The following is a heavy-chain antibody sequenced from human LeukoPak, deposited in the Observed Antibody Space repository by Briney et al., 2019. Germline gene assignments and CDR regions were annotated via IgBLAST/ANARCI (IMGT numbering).Heavy chain of an antibody. V-gene: IGHV4-59*01. J-gene: IGHJ4*02. D-gene: IGHD6-13*01. CDR3: ARAVYSSSALDY. Sequence: SETLSLTYAFSGSSINSYYWSWIRQPPGKGLEWIGYNYYGGTTNYNPSLKSRVTISVDTSKNQFSLKLTSVTAADTAVYYCARAVYSSSALDYWGQGTLVTVSS. CDR2: NYYGGTT. CDR1: GSSINSYY.